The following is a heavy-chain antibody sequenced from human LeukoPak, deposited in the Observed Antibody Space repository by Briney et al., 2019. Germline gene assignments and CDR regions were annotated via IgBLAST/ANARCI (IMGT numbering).Heavy chain of an antibody. J-gene: IGHJ6*02. CDR1: GFTFSSYW. D-gene: IGHD1-26*01. CDR3: ARDRYGGPDNYYYYYGMDV. CDR2: IKQDGSEK. Sequence: GGSLRLSCAASGFTFSSYWMSWVRQAPGRGLEWVANIKQDGSEKYYVDSVKGRFTISRDNAKNSLNLQMNSLRAEDTAVYYCARDRYGGPDNYYYYYGMDVWGQGTTVTVSS. V-gene: IGHV3-7*01.